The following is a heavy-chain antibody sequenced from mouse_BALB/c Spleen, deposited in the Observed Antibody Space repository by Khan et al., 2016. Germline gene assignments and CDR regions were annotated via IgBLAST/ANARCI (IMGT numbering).Heavy chain of an antibody. Sequence: QVQLQQSGAELARPGASVKLSCKASGYTFTSYWMQWVKQRPGQGLEWVGAIYPGDGDTRYTQKFKGKDTLTADKSSSTAYMQLSSLASEDSAVYYCARGYFGSNYFDYWGQGTTLTVSS. CDR1: GYTFTSYW. J-gene: IGHJ2*01. V-gene: IGHV1-87*01. CDR3: ARGYFGSNYFDY. CDR2: IYPGDGDT. D-gene: IGHD1-1*01.